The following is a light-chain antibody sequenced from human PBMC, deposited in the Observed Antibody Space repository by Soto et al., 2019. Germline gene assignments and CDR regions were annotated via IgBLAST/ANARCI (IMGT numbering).Light chain of an antibody. J-gene: IGKJ4*01. Sequence: EIVMTQSPATLSVSPGEGATLSCRASQSVDSNLAWYQQKPGQAPRLLIYGASTRASGIPVRFRGSGSGTLFTLTINSLQSEDFAVYYCQQYNYWPPGTFGGGTKVDIK. V-gene: IGKV3-15*01. CDR1: QSVDSN. CDR3: QQYNYWPPGT. CDR2: GAS.